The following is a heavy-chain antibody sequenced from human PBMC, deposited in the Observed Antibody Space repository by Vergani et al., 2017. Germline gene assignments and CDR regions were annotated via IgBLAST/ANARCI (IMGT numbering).Heavy chain of an antibody. CDR3: ARDLGYCSGGSCSY. CDR2: IIPILGIA. J-gene: IGHJ4*02. CDR1: GGTFSSDT. D-gene: IGHD2-15*01. V-gene: IGHV1-69*09. Sequence: QVQVVQSGAEVKKSGASVKVSCKASGGTFSSDTISWVRQAPGQGLEWMGRIIPILGIANYAQKFQGRVTITADKSTSTAYMELSSLRSEDTAVYYCARDLGYCSGGSCSYWGQGTLVTVSS.